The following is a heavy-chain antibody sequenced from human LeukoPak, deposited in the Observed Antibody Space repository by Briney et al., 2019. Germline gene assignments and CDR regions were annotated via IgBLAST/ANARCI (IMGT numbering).Heavy chain of an antibody. V-gene: IGHV3-23*01. J-gene: IGHJ4*02. CDR3: ATSGSYDY. D-gene: IGHD1-26*01. CDR2: ISSNGDST. CDR1: GFTFSTYG. Sequence: GGSLRLSCAASGFTFSTYGMSWVRQAPGKGLEWVSRISSNGDSTNYADSVKGRFTISRDNSKNTLYLQMNSLRAEDTAVYYCATSGSYDYWGQGTLVTVSS.